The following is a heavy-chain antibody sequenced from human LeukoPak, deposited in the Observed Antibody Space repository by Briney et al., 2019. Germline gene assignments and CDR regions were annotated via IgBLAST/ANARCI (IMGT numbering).Heavy chain of an antibody. Sequence: GGSLRLSCVASGITFSNFAVSWVRQAPEKGLDWVSVISGSAHKIRYADSVKGRFTISRDNSENIVYLQMNNLRVEDTAVYYCAGRPTGYSSGYIHWGQGTLVTVSS. CDR1: GITFSNFA. J-gene: IGHJ4*02. D-gene: IGHD5-18*01. CDR2: ISGSAHKI. V-gene: IGHV3-23*01. CDR3: AGRPTGYSSGYIH.